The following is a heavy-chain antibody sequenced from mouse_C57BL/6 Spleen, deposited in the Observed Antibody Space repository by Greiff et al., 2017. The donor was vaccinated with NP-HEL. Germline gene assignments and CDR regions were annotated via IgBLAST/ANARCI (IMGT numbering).Heavy chain of an antibody. V-gene: IGHV5-15*01. CDR2: ISNLAYSI. D-gene: IGHD2-4*01. CDR3: ARHDDYEAWFAY. CDR1: GFTFSDYG. J-gene: IGHJ3*01. Sequence: EVQLQESGGGLVQPGGSLKLSCAASGFTFSDYGMAWVRQAPRKGPEWVAFISNLAYSIYYADTVTGRFTISRENAKNTLDLEMSSLRSEDTAMYYCARHDDYEAWFAYWGQGTLVTVSA.